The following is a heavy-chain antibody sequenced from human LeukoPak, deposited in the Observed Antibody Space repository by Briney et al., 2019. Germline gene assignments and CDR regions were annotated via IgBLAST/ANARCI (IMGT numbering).Heavy chain of an antibody. J-gene: IGHJ4*02. CDR2: IHYSGST. Sequence: SETLSLTCTVSGGSVSGYYWSWIRQPPGKGLEWIGYIHYSGSTNYNPSLKSRVTISVDTSKNQFSLKLSSVSAADTAIYYCARGGSKQWLVDDFWGQGTLVTVSS. D-gene: IGHD6-19*01. CDR3: ARGGSKQWLVDDF. CDR1: GGSVSGYY. V-gene: IGHV4-59*02.